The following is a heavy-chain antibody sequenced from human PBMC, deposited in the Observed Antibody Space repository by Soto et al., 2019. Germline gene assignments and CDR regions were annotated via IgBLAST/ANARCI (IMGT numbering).Heavy chain of an antibody. CDR2: IFSTVSA. D-gene: IGHD4-17*01. J-gene: IGHJ4*02. Sequence: SETLSLTCPVSGASIRTGGYYCSCIRHRPGKGLEWLAYIFSTVSAYYNPSLESRLSISIDRSKNQFSLELRSVSVADTAVYYCARDRKDYPDICGKGTLVTVSS. V-gene: IGHV4-31*03. CDR1: GASIRTGGYY. CDR3: ARDRKDYPDI.